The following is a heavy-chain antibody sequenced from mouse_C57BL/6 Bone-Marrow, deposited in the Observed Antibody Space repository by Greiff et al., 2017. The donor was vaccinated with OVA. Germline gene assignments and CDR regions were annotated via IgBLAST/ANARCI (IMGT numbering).Heavy chain of an antibody. Sequence: VQLKESGAELVRPGASVKLSCTASGFNIKDYYMHWVKQRPEQGLEWIGRIDPEDGDTEYAPKFPGKATMTADTSSNTAYLQLSSLTSEDTAVYYCTRLTTVVAPFAYWGQGTLVTVSA. CDR2: IDPEDGDT. J-gene: IGHJ3*01. CDR1: GFNIKDYY. CDR3: TRLTTVVAPFAY. V-gene: IGHV14-1*01. D-gene: IGHD1-1*01.